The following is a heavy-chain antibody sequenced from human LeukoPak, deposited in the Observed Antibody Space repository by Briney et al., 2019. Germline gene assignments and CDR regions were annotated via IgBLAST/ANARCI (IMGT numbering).Heavy chain of an antibody. CDR2: INPDGSYT. CDR3: SRDHTGKEDI. Sequence: GGSLRLSCADSGFTFSSYWMHWVRQAPGKGLVWVSRINPDGSYTSYADSVKGGLTISRDNAKNTLYLQMNSLRAEDTAVYYCSRDHTGKEDIWGQGTMVTVSS. J-gene: IGHJ3*02. D-gene: IGHD1-14*01. CDR1: GFTFSSYW. V-gene: IGHV3-74*01.